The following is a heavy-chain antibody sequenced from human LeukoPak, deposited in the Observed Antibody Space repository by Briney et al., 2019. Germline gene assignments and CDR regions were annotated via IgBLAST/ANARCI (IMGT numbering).Heavy chain of an antibody. D-gene: IGHD4-17*01. CDR3: ARGSAYGDYYWFDP. CDR1: GGSISSYY. CDR2: IYYSGST. Sequence: PSETLSLTCTVSGGSISSYYWSWIRQPPGKGLEWIGYIYYSGSTNYNPSLKSRVTISVDTSKNQFSLKLSSVTAADTAVYYCARGSAYGDYYWFDPWGQGTLVTVSS. J-gene: IGHJ5*02. V-gene: IGHV4-59*01.